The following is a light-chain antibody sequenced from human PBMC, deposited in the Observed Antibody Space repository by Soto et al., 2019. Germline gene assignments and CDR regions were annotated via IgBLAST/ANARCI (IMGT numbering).Light chain of an antibody. J-gene: IGKJ2*01. CDR3: QQYDRSPYT. CDR1: QILNNND. V-gene: IGKV3-20*01. CDR2: AAS. Sequence: EIVLTQSPDTLSLSPGERATLSCRGSQILNNNDLAWYQHKPGQAPRLLIYAASSRPGGIPDKFSGSGSGTDFTFTINRLEPEDFAVYYCQQYDRSPYTFGPGTKLEI.